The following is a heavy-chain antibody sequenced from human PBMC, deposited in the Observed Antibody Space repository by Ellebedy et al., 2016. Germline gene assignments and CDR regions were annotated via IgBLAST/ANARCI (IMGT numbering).Heavy chain of an antibody. CDR1: GGSISSGGYS. CDR3: ARGDSRGDSDTLIDS. V-gene: IGHV4-30-2*05. CDR2: IYHSGST. Sequence: SETLSLTCAVSGGSISSGGYSWSWIRQPPGKGLEWIGYIYHSGSTYYNPSLKSRVTIAVDTSKNQFSLKLSAVTAADTAVYYCARGDSRGDSDTLIDSWGQGTLVTISS. D-gene: IGHD2-21*01. J-gene: IGHJ4*02.